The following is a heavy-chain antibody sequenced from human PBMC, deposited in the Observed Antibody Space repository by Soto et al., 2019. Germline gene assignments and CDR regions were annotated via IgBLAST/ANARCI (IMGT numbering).Heavy chain of an antibody. D-gene: IGHD5-12*01. CDR1: GFTFDDYA. CDR3: AKDKGPIVATILGY. V-gene: IGHV3-9*01. J-gene: IGHJ4*02. CDR2: ISWNSGSI. Sequence: PGGSLRLSCAASGFTFDDYAMHWVRQAPEKGLEWVSGISWNSGSIGYADSVKGRFTISRDNAKNSLYLQMNSLRAEDTALYYCAKDKGPIVATILGYWGQGTLVTVSS.